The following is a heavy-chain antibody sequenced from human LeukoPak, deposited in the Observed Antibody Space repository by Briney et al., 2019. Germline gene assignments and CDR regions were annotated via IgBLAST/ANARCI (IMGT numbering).Heavy chain of an antibody. V-gene: IGHV3-9*01. Sequence: GRSLRLSCAASGFTFDDYAMHWVRQAPGKGLEWVSGISWNSGSIGYADSVKGRFTISRDNAKNSPYLQMNSLRAEDTALYYCAKGSSGWYRRNSFDPWGQGTLVTVSS. CDR1: GFTFDDYA. D-gene: IGHD6-19*01. CDR2: ISWNSGSI. CDR3: AKGSSGWYRRNSFDP. J-gene: IGHJ5*02.